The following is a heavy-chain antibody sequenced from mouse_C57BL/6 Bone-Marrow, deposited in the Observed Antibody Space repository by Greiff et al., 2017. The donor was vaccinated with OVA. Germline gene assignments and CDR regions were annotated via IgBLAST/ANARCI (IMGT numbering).Heavy chain of an antibody. CDR1: GYSITSGYY. V-gene: IGHV3-6*01. CDR3: AREGNYYYGSSYFDY. CDR2: ISYDGSN. Sequence: ESGPGLVKPSQSLSLTCSVTGYSITSGYYWNWIRQFPGNKLEWMGYISYDGSNNYNPSLKNRISITRDTSKNQFFLKLNSVTTEDTATYYCAREGNYYYGSSYFDYWGQGTTLTVSS. J-gene: IGHJ2*01. D-gene: IGHD1-1*01.